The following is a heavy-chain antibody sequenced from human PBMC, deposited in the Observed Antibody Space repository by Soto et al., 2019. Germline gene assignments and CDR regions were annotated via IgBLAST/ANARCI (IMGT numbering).Heavy chain of an antibody. Sequence: EVQLVESGGGLVQPGGSLRLSCAVSEFTFTTYWMTWVRQAPGKGLEWAANIKEDGGKKNYLESVRGRFTISRDNAKKSLFLEMGSLRVEDTAVYFCAGGSGWESESWGQGTLVTVSA. CDR2: IKEDGGKK. CDR1: EFTFTTYW. J-gene: IGHJ4*02. D-gene: IGHD6-19*01. V-gene: IGHV3-7*05. CDR3: AGGSGWESES.